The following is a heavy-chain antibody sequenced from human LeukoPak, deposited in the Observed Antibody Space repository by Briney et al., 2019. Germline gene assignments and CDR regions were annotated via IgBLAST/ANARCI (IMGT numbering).Heavy chain of an antibody. J-gene: IGHJ4*02. V-gene: IGHV3-23*01. CDR2: ISGSGDST. D-gene: IGHD4-11*01. Sequence: PGRSLRLSCAASGFTFSSYDMTWVRQAPGKGLEWVSAISGSGDSTYHADSVQGRFTISRDNSKNKLYLQMSSLKAEDTAVYYCAKGDYSITWFGPLDYWGQGTLVTVSS. CDR1: GFTFSSYD. CDR3: AKGDYSITWFGPLDY.